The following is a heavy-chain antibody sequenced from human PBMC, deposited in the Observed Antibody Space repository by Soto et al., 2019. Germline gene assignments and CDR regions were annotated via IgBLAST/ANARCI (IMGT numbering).Heavy chain of an antibody. CDR1: GDSITGSY. CDR2: IYHSGTT. D-gene: IGHD1-26*01. CDR3: ARDMPYAAGSLAGCDY. V-gene: IGHV4-59*01. J-gene: IGHJ4*02. Sequence: QVQLRESGPGLVKPSETLSLTCTVSGDSITGSYWSWIRQPPGKTLEWIGYIYHSGTTTYNPSLKSRVSISVDTSKNQFSLRLTSVIAADTAVYYCARDMPYAAGSLAGCDYWGQGILVTVS.